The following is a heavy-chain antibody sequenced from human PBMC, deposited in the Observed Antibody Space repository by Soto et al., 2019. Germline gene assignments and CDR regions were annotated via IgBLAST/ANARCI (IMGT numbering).Heavy chain of an antibody. CDR2: IDPSDSHT. V-gene: IGHV5-10-1*01. Sequence: PGESLQISCKGSVYRFNSYWISWVRQLPGKGLEWMGRIDPSDSHTIYSPSFQGHVTISADKSISAAYLQWSSLKASDTAMYFCASRNYGDFFARDVWGQGPTGTV. J-gene: IGHJ6*02. CDR1: VYRFNSYW. CDR3: ASRNYGDFFARDV. D-gene: IGHD3-16*01.